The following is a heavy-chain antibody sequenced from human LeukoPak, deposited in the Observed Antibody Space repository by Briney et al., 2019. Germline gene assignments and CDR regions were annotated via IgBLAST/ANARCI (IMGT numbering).Heavy chain of an antibody. CDR1: GFTFTDYY. Sequence: GGSLRLSCAASGFTFTDYYMSWIRQAPGKGLEWVSYISSSGSVIYYGDSVKGRFTISRDNAKKSLYLQMNSLRAEDTAVYYCARVGYGDYDYDYWGQGTLVTVSS. CDR2: ISSSGSVI. J-gene: IGHJ4*02. CDR3: ARVGYGDYDYDY. V-gene: IGHV3-11*01. D-gene: IGHD4-17*01.